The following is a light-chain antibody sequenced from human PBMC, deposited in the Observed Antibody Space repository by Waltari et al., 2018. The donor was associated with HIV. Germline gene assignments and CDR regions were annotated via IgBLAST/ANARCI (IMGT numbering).Light chain of an antibody. V-gene: IGLV1-36*01. CDR2: YDD. J-gene: IGLJ3*02. Sequence: QSVLTQPPPVSGAPGQRATIPCSGTYSNIERYAVHWYQQLPGKAPKLLIYYDDLVASGVSDRFSGSKSGTSASLAISGLQSEDEADYYCSSWDVVLNGPVFGGGTKLTVL. CDR3: SSWDVVLNGPV. CDR1: YSNIERYA.